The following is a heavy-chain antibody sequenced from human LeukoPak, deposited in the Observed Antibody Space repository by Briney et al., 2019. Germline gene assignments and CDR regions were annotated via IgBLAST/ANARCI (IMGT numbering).Heavy chain of an antibody. V-gene: IGHV1-46*01. CDR1: GYTFTSYY. CDR2: INPSGGST. J-gene: IGHJ4*02. Sequence: ASVKVSCKASGYTFTSYYMHWVRQAPGQGLEWMGTINPSGGSTSYAQKFQGRVTMTRDTSTSTVYMELSSLRSEDTAVYYCATCYAEPQVYFDYWGQGTLVTVSS. D-gene: IGHD2-15*01. CDR3: ATCYAEPQVYFDY.